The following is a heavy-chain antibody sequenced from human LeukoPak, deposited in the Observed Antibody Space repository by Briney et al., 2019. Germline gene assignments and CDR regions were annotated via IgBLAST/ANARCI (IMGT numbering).Heavy chain of an antibody. CDR1: GFTFSSYC. V-gene: IGHV3-21*01. Sequence: GGSLRLSCTASGFTFSSYCMNWVRQAAGKGLEWVSSISSSRYIYYADSVKGRFTISKDNAKNSLYLQMNSLRAEDTAVYYCARGKVGATPPRLNYWGQGTLVTVSS. CDR3: ARGKVGATPPRLNY. D-gene: IGHD1-26*01. J-gene: IGHJ4*02. CDR2: ISSSRYI.